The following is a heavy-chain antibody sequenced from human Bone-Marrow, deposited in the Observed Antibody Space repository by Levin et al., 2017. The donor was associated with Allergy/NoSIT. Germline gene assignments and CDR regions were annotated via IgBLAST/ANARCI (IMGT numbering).Heavy chain of an antibody. CDR3: AKSPYAGYDNWFDP. Sequence: ASVKVSCKASGYKFTAYHIHWVRQAPGEGLEWMGWINPDNGGTNYAQKFQGRVTMSKDTSTNTAYMDLSGLNSDDTAVYYFAKSPYAGYDNWFDPWGQGTLVTVSS. D-gene: IGHD5-12*01. V-gene: IGHV1-2*02. J-gene: IGHJ5*02. CDR2: INPDNGGT. CDR1: GYKFTAYH.